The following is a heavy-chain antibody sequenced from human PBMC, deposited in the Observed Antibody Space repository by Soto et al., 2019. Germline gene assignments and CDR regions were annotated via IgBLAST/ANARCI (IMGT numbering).Heavy chain of an antibody. J-gene: IGHJ4*02. D-gene: IGHD4-17*01. CDR1: GFTFSSYG. Sequence: GGSLRHSCAASGFTFSSYGMHWVRQAPGKGLEWVAVISYDGSNKYYADSVKGRFTISRDNSKNTLYPQMNSLRAEDTAVYYCAKVPRADYGTYDPGYYFDYWGQGTLVTVSS. CDR3: AKVPRADYGTYDPGYYFDY. V-gene: IGHV3-30*18. CDR2: ISYDGSNK.